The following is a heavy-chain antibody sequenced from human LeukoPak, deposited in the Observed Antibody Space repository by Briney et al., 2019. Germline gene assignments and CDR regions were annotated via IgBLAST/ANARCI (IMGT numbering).Heavy chain of an antibody. J-gene: IGHJ4*02. CDR1: AFSDKSNY. D-gene: IGHD2-8*02. CDR2: SYSGGST. V-gene: IGHV3-53*01. Sequence: GGSLRLSCVASAFSDKSNYMSWVRQAPGKGLEWVSVSYSGGSTYYEDSVKGRFTVSSDVSKNTLYLQMNNLRGEDTAVYYCASRHCSGENCYAGPLDFWGQGIQVTVSS. CDR3: ASRHCSGENCYAGPLDF.